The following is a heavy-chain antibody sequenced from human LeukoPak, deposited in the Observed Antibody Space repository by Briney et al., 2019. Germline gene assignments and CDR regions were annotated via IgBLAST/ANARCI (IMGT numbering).Heavy chain of an antibody. J-gene: IGHJ6*03. V-gene: IGHV3-30*02. Sequence: QPGGSLRLSCAASGFTFSTYAMHWVRQAPGKGLEWVAFIRYDGGDIFYADSLKGRFTISRDNSKNTLYLQMNSLRAEDTAVYYCAKGRDYYYYYYVDVWGKGTTVTVSS. CDR2: IRYDGGDI. CDR1: GFTFSTYA. CDR3: AKGRDYYYYYYVDV.